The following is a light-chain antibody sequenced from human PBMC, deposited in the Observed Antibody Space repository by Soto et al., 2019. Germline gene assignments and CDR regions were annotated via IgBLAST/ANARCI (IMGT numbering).Light chain of an antibody. CDR1: QTISTY. CDR3: QQSLGIPYT. Sequence: DIQMTQSPSALSASVGDRVTITCPASQTISTYLNWYQQKPGKAPKLLIYAASTLQSGVPSRFSGSGSGTDFTLTISSLQPEDFATYYCQQSLGIPYTFGQGTRLEIK. J-gene: IGKJ2*01. CDR2: AAS. V-gene: IGKV1-39*01.